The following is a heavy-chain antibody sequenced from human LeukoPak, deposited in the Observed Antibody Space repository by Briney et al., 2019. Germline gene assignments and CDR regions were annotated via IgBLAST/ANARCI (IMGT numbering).Heavy chain of an antibody. Sequence: PPETLSLTCAVSGGSLSDYPWTWSRQPPGKGLEWIGQIKVGGGTKYNPSLNSRVTMSLDTFKNQFSLKLTSVSAADTAVYYCARGAPGYWGQGTLVSVSS. CDR3: ARGAPGY. CDR1: GGSLSDYP. CDR2: IKVGGGT. V-gene: IGHV4-34*01. J-gene: IGHJ4*02.